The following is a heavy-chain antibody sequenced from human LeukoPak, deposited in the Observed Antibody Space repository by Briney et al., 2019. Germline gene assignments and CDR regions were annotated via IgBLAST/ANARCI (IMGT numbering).Heavy chain of an antibody. V-gene: IGHV4-59*01. CDR1: GGSITSYY. Sequence: SETLSLTCTVSGGSITSYYWSWIRQPPGKGLEWIGSIYYSGSTNYSLSLKSRVTISIDTSKNQFSLKLTSVTAADTAVYYCARGFADSSGYLLSYFDYWGQGTLVTVSS. J-gene: IGHJ4*02. CDR2: IYYSGST. CDR3: ARGFADSSGYLLSYFDY. D-gene: IGHD3-22*01.